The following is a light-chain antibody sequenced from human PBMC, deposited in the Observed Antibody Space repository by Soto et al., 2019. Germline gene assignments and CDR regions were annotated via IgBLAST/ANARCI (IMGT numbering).Light chain of an antibody. V-gene: IGKV1-5*01. Sequence: QMSQSPSTLSASLRDSVTITGGSSHSISSWLAWYQQKPGKAPKLLIYDASSLESGVPSRFSGSGSGTEFTLTIGSLQPEDFATYYCQQSYITPDTFGQGTKVDI. CDR3: QQSYITPDT. CDR1: HSISSW. J-gene: IGKJ1*01. CDR2: DAS.